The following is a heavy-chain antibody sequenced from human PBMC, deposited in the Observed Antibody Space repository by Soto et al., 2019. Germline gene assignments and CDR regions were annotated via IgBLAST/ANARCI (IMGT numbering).Heavy chain of an antibody. Sequence: GGSLRLSCAASGFTFSSYSMNWVRQAPGKGLEWVSYISSSSSTIYYADSVKGRFTISRDNAKNSLYLQMNSLRDEDTAVYYYGRVYRRGRRWYMSYGMHVCGKGTLGTVFS. D-gene: IGHD6-13*01. V-gene: IGHV3-48*02. CDR2: ISSSSSTI. CDR3: GRVYRRGRRWYMSYGMHV. J-gene: IGHJ6*04. CDR1: GFTFSSYS.